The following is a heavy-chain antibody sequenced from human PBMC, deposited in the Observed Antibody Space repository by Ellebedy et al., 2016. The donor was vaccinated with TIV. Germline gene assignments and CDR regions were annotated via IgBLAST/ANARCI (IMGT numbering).Heavy chain of an antibody. J-gene: IGHJ3*02. Sequence: GESLKISCAASGFTLSSLSLNWVRQAPGKGLEWVSYINSGGRPIYYAESVKGRFTISRDIAKNSLYLQMNSLRDEDTAVYYCARGKGTGTPQSDAFDIWGQGTMVTVSS. CDR1: GFTLSSLS. V-gene: IGHV3-48*02. CDR3: ARGKGTGTPQSDAFDI. D-gene: IGHD1-1*01. CDR2: INSGGRPI.